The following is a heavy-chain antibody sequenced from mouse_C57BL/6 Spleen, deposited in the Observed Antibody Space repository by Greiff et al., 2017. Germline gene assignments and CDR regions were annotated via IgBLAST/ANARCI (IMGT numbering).Heavy chain of an antibody. Sequence: VQLQQSGPGLVQPSQSLSITCTVSGFSLTSYGVHWVRQSPGKGLEWLGVIWSGGSTDYNAAFISRLSISKDNSKSQVFFKMNSLQADDTAIYYCARKGGIYYGYGGAMDYWGQGTSVTVSS. V-gene: IGHV2-2*01. J-gene: IGHJ4*01. D-gene: IGHD2-2*01. CDR3: ARKGGIYYGYGGAMDY. CDR2: IWSGGST. CDR1: GFSLTSYG.